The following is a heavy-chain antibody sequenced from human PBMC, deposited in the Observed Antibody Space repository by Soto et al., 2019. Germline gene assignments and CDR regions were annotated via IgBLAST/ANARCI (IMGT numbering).Heavy chain of an antibody. D-gene: IGHD3-9*01. CDR2: ISYDGSNK. CDR1: GFTFSSYG. Sequence: GGSLRLSCAASGFTFSSYGMHWVRQAPGKGLEWVAVISYDGSNKYYADSVKGRFTISRDNSKNTLYLQMNSLRAEDTAVYYCAKGDILRYFDWFGSYGMDVWGQGTTVTVSS. J-gene: IGHJ6*02. V-gene: IGHV3-30*18. CDR3: AKGDILRYFDWFGSYGMDV.